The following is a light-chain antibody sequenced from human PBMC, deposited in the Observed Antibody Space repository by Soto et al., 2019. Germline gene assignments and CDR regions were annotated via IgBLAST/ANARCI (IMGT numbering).Light chain of an antibody. Sequence: AIRMTQSPSSLSASTGDRVTITRRASQGISSYLAWYQQKPGKAPKLLIYAASTLQSGVPSRFSGSGSGTDFTLTISCLQSEDFATYYCQQYYSYPHTFGQGTKVDIK. V-gene: IGKV1-8*01. CDR2: AAS. CDR3: QQYYSYPHT. J-gene: IGKJ2*01. CDR1: QGISSY.